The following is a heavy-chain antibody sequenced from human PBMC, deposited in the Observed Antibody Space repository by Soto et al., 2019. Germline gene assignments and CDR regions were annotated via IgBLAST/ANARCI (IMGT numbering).Heavy chain of an antibody. V-gene: IGHV4-59*01. CDR1: GGAISSYY. J-gene: IGHJ4*02. D-gene: IGHD1-7*01. CDR3: ASEDPELSFDY. Sequence: SETLSLTCTVSGGAISSYYWSWIRQPPGKGLEWIGYIYYSGSTNYNPSLKSRVTISVDTSKNQFSLKLSSVTAADTAVYYCASEDPELSFDYWGQGTLVTVSS. CDR2: IYYSGST.